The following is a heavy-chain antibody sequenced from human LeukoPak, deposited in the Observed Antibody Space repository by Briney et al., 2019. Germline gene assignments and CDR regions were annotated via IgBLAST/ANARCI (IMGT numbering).Heavy chain of an antibody. J-gene: IGHJ4*02. Sequence: GGSLRLSCAASGFIFTNYAMSWVRQAPGMGLEWVSGISGGTGYTYYADSVKGRFTISRDNSKNTLYLQMNSLRADDMAVYYCAKGNSGPGWDFDYWGQGTLVPVSS. CDR2: ISGGTGYT. V-gene: IGHV3-23*01. D-gene: IGHD2-15*01. CDR1: GFIFTNYA. CDR3: AKGNSGPGWDFDY.